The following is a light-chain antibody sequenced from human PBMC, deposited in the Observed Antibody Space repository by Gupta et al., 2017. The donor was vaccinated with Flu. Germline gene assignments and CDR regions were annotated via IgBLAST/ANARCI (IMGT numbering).Light chain of an antibody. V-gene: IGLV8-61*01. CDR1: SGSVSIDYY. J-gene: IGLJ3*02. CDR3: VLFMGSGIWV. CDR2: NTN. Sequence: GLSSGSVSIDYYPSWYQQTPGQAPRTLIYNTNTRSSGVPDRFSGSILGNKAALTITGAQADDESDYYCVLFMGSGIWVFGGGTKLTV.